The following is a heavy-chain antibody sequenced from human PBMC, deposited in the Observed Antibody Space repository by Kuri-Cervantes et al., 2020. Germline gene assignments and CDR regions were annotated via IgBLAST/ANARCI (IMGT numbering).Heavy chain of an antibody. V-gene: IGHV1-69*13. CDR3: ARAQRGTIRYYFYYMAV. CDR1: GGTFSSYA. J-gene: IGHJ6*03. D-gene: IGHD5-24*01. Sequence: SVKVSCKASGGTFSSYAISWVRQAPGQGLEWMGGIIPIFGTANYAQKFQGRVTITADESTSTAYMELSSLRSDDTAVYYCARAQRGTIRYYFYYMAVWGKGTTVTVSS. CDR2: IIPIFGTA.